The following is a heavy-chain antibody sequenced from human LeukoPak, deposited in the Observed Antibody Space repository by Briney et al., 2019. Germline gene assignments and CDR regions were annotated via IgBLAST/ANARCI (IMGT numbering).Heavy chain of an antibody. CDR1: GGSISTGGYY. Sequence: PSETLFLTCTVSGGSISTGGYYWSWIRQPPGKGLEWIGYIYHSGSTYYNPSLKSRVTISVDRSKNQFSLKLSSVTAADTAVYYCARVDLGHRALDIWGQGTMVTVSS. D-gene: IGHD3-16*01. CDR3: ARVDLGHRALDI. CDR2: IYHSGST. V-gene: IGHV4-30-2*01. J-gene: IGHJ3*02.